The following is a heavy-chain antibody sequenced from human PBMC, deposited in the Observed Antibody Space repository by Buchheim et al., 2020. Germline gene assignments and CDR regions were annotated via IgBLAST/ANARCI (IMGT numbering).Heavy chain of an antibody. CDR2: ISDTSSTI. D-gene: IGHD6-13*01. Sequence: EVELVESGGGLVQPGGSLRLSCAVSGFSFSTYSMDWVRQAPGKGLEWLAYISDTSSTIYYGDSVKGRFTVSRDNAKNAISLQMNSLRVEDTAVYYCARAPTPYSSSWYDYYYGMDVWGQGTT. CDR3: ARAPTPYSSSWYDYYYGMDV. CDR1: GFSFSTYS. V-gene: IGHV3-48*04. J-gene: IGHJ6*02.